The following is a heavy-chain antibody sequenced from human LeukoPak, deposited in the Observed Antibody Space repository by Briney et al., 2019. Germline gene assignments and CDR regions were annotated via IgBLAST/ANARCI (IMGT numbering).Heavy chain of an antibody. D-gene: IGHD5-18*01. Sequence: GASVKVSCKASGYAFTSYDINWVRQATGQGLEWMGWMNPNSGNTGHAQKFQGRVTMTRNTSSSTTYMELSSLTSEDTAVYYCARWDNYGYYFDYWGQGILVTVSS. CDR2: MNPNSGNT. J-gene: IGHJ4*02. CDR3: ARWDNYGYYFDY. V-gene: IGHV1-8*01. CDR1: GYAFTSYD.